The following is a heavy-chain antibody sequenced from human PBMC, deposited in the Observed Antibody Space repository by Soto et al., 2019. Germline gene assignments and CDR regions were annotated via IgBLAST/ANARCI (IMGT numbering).Heavy chain of an antibody. CDR1: GGSVSSGSYY. CDR2: IYYSGST. Sequence: SETLSLTCTVSGGSVSSGSYYWSWIRQPPGKGLEWIGYIYYSGSTNYNPSLKSRVTISVDTSKNQFSLKLSSVTAADTAVYYCARSRFEIVASYYYYYGMDVWGQGTTVTVSS. CDR3: ARSRFEIVASYYYYYGMDV. V-gene: IGHV4-61*01. J-gene: IGHJ6*02. D-gene: IGHD5-12*01.